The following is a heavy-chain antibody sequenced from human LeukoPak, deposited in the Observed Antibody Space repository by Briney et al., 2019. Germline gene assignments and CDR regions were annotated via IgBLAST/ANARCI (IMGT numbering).Heavy chain of an antibody. CDR2: INPNSGGT. D-gene: IGHD1-7*01. J-gene: IGHJ4*02. V-gene: IGHV1-2*06. CDR1: GYTFTGYY. CDR3: ARGKLELRYLFDY. Sequence: ASVKVSCKASGYTFTGYYMHWVRQAPGQGLEWMGRINPNSGGTNYAQKFQGRVTMTRDTSISTAYMELSRLRSDDTAVYYCARGKLELRYLFDYWGQGTLVTVSS.